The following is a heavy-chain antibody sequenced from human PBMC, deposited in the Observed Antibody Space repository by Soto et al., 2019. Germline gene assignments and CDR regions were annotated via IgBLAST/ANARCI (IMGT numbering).Heavy chain of an antibody. CDR1: GGSFRGYF. Sequence: SETLSLTCAVSGGSFRGYFWSWIRQSPAKGLEWIGEINDSGDTYYNPSFKSRLTISVDTSTSQISLRLTSVTAADSAVYYCQGGDFWGQGARVTVSS. CDR3: QGGDF. CDR2: INDSGDT. J-gene: IGHJ4*02. V-gene: IGHV4-34*01. D-gene: IGHD3-16*01.